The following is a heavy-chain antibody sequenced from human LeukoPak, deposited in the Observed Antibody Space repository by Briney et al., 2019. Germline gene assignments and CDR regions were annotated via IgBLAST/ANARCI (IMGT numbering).Heavy chain of an antibody. V-gene: IGHV3-21*01. Sequence: TGGSLRLSCAASGFTFSSYSMNWVRQAPGKGLEWVSSISSSSSYIYYADSVKGRFTISRDNAKNSLYLQMNSLRAEDTAVYYCARDTGSGDAFDIWGQGTMVTVSS. CDR3: ARDTGSGDAFDI. J-gene: IGHJ3*02. D-gene: IGHD6-19*01. CDR2: ISSSSSYI. CDR1: GFTFSSYS.